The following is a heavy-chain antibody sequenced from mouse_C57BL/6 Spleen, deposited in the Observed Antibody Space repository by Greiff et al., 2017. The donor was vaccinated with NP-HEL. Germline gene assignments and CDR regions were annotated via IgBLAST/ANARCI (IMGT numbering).Heavy chain of an antibody. J-gene: IGHJ3*01. Sequence: QVQLQQSGPELVKPGASVKISCKASGYAFSSSWMNWVKQRPGKGLEWIGRIYPGDGDTNYNGKFKGKATLTADKSSSTAYMQLSSLTSEDSAVYFCAREGVLNYYGSSYPFAYWGQGTLVTVSA. CDR1: GYAFSSSW. D-gene: IGHD1-1*01. CDR3: AREGVLNYYGSSYPFAY. V-gene: IGHV1-82*01. CDR2: IYPGDGDT.